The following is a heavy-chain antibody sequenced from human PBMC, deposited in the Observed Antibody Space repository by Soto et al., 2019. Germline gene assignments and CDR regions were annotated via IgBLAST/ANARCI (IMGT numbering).Heavy chain of an antibody. CDR3: AIRYRYAQYYYYYGMDV. V-gene: IGHV1-69*01. D-gene: IGHD5-18*01. CDR2: IIPSFGTA. Sequence: QVQLVQSGAEVKKPGASVKFSCKASGGTFSSYAISWVRQAPGQGLEWMGGIIPSFGTANYAQKFQGRVTITADESTSTADMELSSLRSEDTAVDYCAIRYRYAQYYYYYGMDVWGQGTTVTVSS. J-gene: IGHJ6*02. CDR1: GGTFSSYA.